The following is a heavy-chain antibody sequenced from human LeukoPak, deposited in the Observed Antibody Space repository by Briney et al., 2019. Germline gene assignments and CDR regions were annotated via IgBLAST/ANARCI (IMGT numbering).Heavy chain of an antibody. CDR2: IVYNENKK. V-gene: IGHV3-33*01. CDR3: AREEGIDGTSGINS. D-gene: IGHD5-24*01. J-gene: IGHJ4*02. Sequence: PGRSLRLSCAAPGVTFSIYVFHTVRQAPGKGLEWVSHIVYNENKKYYADSVNGRFTITRDNSNNTVFLEMNSMRAEDTAVYYCAREEGIDGTSGINSWGQGTMVSVSS. CDR1: GVTFSIYV.